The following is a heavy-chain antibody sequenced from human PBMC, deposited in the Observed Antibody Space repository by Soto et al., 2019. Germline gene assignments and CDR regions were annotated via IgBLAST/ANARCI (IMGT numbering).Heavy chain of an antibody. CDR2: ISGYSGDT. V-gene: IGHV1-18*01. CDR3: ARHNLALASFDY. Sequence: ASVKVSCNASGYSFRNYGISWVRQPPRQGREWMGWISGYSGDTNNAQNLQGRVTMTTDACTSTAYMELKSLRSDDTAMYYCARHNLALASFDYWGQGTIVTVSS. D-gene: IGHD3-3*02. J-gene: IGHJ4*02. CDR1: GYSFRNYG.